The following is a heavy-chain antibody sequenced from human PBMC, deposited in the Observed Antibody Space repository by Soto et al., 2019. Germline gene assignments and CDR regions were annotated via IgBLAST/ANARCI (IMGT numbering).Heavy chain of an antibody. J-gene: IGHJ6*02. D-gene: IGHD1-26*01. CDR2: IYYSGST. CDR3: AREGRASYYYYGMDV. CDR1: GGSVSSGSYY. Sequence: SETLSLTCTVSGGSVSSGSYYWSWIRQPPGRGLEWIGYIYYSGSTNYNPSLKSRVTISVDTSKNQFSLKLSSVTAADTAVYYCAREGRASYYYYGMDVWGQGTTVTVSS. V-gene: IGHV4-61*01.